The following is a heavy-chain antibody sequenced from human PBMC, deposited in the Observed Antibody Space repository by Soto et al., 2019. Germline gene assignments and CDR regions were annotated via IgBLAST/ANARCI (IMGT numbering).Heavy chain of an antibody. Sequence: GGSLRLSCAASGFTFSSYAMSWVRQAPGKGLEWVSAISGSGGSTYYADSVKGRFTISRDNSKNTRYLQMNSLRAEDTAVYYCAKGLDIVVVPAAMTLGMVYAYFDYWGQGTLVTVSS. D-gene: IGHD2-2*03. CDR2: ISGSGGST. CDR1: GFTFSSYA. J-gene: IGHJ4*02. V-gene: IGHV3-23*01. CDR3: AKGLDIVVVPAAMTLGMVYAYFDY.